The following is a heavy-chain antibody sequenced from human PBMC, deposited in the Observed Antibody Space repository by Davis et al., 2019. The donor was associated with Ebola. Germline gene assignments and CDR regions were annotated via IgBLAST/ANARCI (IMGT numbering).Heavy chain of an antibody. CDR2: ISYDGNNE. D-gene: IGHD2-15*01. CDR3: AKGWTWLDP. J-gene: IGHJ5*02. CDR1: GFTFSSYS. Sequence: GGSLRLSCAASGFTFSSYSMNWVRQAPGKGLEWVAVISYDGNNEYYADSVKGRFTISRDNSKRTLYLQMNSLTAEDTAVYFCAKGWTWLDPWGQGTLVTVSS. V-gene: IGHV3-30*18.